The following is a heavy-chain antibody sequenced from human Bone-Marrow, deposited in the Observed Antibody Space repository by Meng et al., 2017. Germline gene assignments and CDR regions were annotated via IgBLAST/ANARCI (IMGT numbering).Heavy chain of an antibody. V-gene: IGHV3-74*01. CDR2: INADGSFS. D-gene: IGHD2-21*02. J-gene: IGHJ4*02. CDR1: GFTFSGYW. CDR3: AKDRVAYCGGDCYSVFDY. Sequence: GESLKISCAASGFTFSGYWMHWVRQTPGEGLVWVSRINADGSFSNNADSVKGRFTISRDNSKNTLYLQMNSLRAEDTAVYYCAKDRVAYCGGDCYSVFDYWGQGTLVTVSS.